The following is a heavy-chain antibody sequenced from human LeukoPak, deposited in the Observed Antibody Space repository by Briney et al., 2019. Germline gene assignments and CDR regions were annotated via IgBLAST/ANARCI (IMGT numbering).Heavy chain of an antibody. D-gene: IGHD1-26*01. CDR2: INHSGST. CDR1: GGSFGGYY. J-gene: IGHJ4*02. Sequence: SEPLSLTCAVYGGSFGGYYWSWIRQPPGKRLEWIGEINHSGSTNYNPSLKSRVTISVDTSKNQFSLKLSSVTAADTAVYYCARLIQSLIVGATNDDYWGQGTLVTVSS. CDR3: ARLIQSLIVGATNDDY. V-gene: IGHV4-34*01.